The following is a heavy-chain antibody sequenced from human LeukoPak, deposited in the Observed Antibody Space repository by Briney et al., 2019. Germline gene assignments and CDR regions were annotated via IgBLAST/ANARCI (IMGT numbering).Heavy chain of an antibody. D-gene: IGHD2-21*02. J-gene: IGHJ3*02. V-gene: IGHV3-48*01. CDR3: ARDVVYCGGDCYSSDDGAFDI. CDR2: ISSSSSTI. CDR1: GFTFTSYT. Sequence: PGGSLRLSCAASGFTFTSYTMTWVRQAPGKGLEWVSYISSSSSTIYYADSVKGRFTISRDNAKNSLYLQMNSLRAEDTAVYYCARDVVYCGGDCYSSDDGAFDIWGQGTMVTVSS.